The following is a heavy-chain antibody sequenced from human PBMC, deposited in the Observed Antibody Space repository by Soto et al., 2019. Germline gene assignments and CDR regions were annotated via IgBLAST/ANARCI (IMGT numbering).Heavy chain of an antibody. J-gene: IGHJ4*02. CDR3: ARGEQYSDRIFDY. V-gene: IGHV6-1*01. D-gene: IGHD1-26*01. CDR2: TYYRSKWYN. Sequence: ILSLTCGISGDSVSSNSAAWNWLRQSPSRGLEWLGRTYYRSKWYNDYAVSVESRITINPDTSKNHFSLQLNFVTPEDTAVYFCARGEQYSDRIFDYWGQGTLVTVSS. CDR1: GDSVSSNSAA.